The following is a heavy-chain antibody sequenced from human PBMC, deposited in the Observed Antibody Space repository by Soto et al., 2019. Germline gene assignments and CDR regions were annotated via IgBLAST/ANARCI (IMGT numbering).Heavy chain of an antibody. V-gene: IGHV4-39*01. CDR3: ASIGYGDYFDY. D-gene: IGHD4-17*01. CDR1: GGSISSSSYY. CDR2: IYYSGST. Sequence: SETLSLTCTVSGGSISSSSYYWGWIRQPPGKGLEWIGSIYYSGSTYYNPSLKRRVTISVDTSKNQFSLKLSSVTAADTAVYYCASIGYGDYFDYWGQGTLVTVSS. J-gene: IGHJ4*02.